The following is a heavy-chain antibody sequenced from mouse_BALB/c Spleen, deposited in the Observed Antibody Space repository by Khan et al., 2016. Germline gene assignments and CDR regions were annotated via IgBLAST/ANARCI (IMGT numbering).Heavy chain of an antibody. V-gene: IGHV1S56*01. J-gene: IGHJ2*01. CDR1: GYTFTSYY. CDR2: IYPGNVNT. CDR3: AGGGLRRGYYFDY. D-gene: IGHD2-4*01. Sequence: QVRLQQSGPELVKPGASVRISCKASGYTFTSYYIHWVKQRPGQGLEWIGWIYPGNVNTKYNEKFKGKATLTADKSSSTAYMQLSSLTSEDSAVCFCAGGGLRRGYYFDYWGQGTTLTVSS.